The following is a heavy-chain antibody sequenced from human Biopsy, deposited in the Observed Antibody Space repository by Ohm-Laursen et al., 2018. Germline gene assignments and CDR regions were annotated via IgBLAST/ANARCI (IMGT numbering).Heavy chain of an antibody. Sequence: SVKVSCKASGYTFSGYYMHWVRQAPGQGLEWMGWINPDSGVTNYAQKFQGRVTMTRDTSISTAYMELSRLGSSDTAVYYCARDKYRSWNYFDNWGQGSLVTVSS. CDR1: GYTFSGYY. CDR2: INPDSGVT. D-gene: IGHD6-19*01. J-gene: IGHJ4*02. CDR3: ARDKYRSWNYFDN. V-gene: IGHV1-2*02.